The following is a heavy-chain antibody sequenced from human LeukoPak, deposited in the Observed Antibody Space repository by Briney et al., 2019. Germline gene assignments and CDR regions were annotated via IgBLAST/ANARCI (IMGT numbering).Heavy chain of an antibody. Sequence: GGSLRLSCAASGFTVINNYMSWVRQAPGKGLEWVSIIYRSGSTYYADFVKGRFTISRDNSKNTRYLQMNSLRVEDTPVYYCVRDWNLSFDYWGQGTLVTVSS. V-gene: IGHV3-53*01. J-gene: IGHJ4*02. CDR1: GFTVINNY. CDR2: IYRSGST. D-gene: IGHD1-1*01. CDR3: VRDWNLSFDY.